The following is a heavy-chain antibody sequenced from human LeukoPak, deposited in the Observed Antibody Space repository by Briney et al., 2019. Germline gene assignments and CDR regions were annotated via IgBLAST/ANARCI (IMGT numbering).Heavy chain of an antibody. Sequence: GGSLRLSCAASGFTFSSYAMHWVRQAPGKGLEWVAVISYDGSNKYYADSVKGRFTISRDNSKNTLYLQMNSLRAEDTAVYYCANAQRNYDILTGYYYYYGMDVWGQGTTVTVSS. CDR1: GFTFSSYA. D-gene: IGHD3-9*01. CDR2: ISYDGSNK. V-gene: IGHV3-30-3*01. J-gene: IGHJ6*02. CDR3: ANAQRNYDILTGYYYYYGMDV.